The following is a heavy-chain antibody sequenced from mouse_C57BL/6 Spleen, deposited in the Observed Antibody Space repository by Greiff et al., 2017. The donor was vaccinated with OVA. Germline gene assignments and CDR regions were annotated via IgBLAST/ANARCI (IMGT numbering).Heavy chain of an antibody. J-gene: IGHJ2*01. V-gene: IGHV1-15*01. CDR3: TSPITTVVATDFDY. CDR2: IDPETGGT. CDR1: GYTFTDYE. Sequence: VKLMESGAELVRPGASVTLSCKASGYTFTDYEMHWVKQTPVHGLEWIGAIDPETGGTAYNQKFKGKAILTADKSSSTAYMELRSLTSEDSAVYYCTSPITTVVATDFDYWGQGTTLTVSS. D-gene: IGHD1-1*01.